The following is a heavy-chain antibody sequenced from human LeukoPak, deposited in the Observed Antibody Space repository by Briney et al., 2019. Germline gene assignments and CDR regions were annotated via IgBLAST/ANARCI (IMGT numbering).Heavy chain of an antibody. CDR3: ARSVEMATTSHFDY. Sequence: ASVTVSCKASGYTFTGYYMHWVRQAPGQGLEWMGWINPNSGGTNYAQKFQGRVTMTRDTSISTAYMELSRLRFDDTAVYYCARSVEMATTSHFDYWGQGTLVTVSS. J-gene: IGHJ4*02. V-gene: IGHV1-2*02. D-gene: IGHD5-24*01. CDR2: INPNSGGT. CDR1: GYTFTGYY.